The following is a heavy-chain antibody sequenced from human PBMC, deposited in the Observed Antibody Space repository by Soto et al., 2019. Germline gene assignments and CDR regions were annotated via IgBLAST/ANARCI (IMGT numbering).Heavy chain of an antibody. D-gene: IGHD2-8*01. CDR3: AKSWGMDSP. CDR2: IYSAGHT. V-gene: IGHV3-53*01. Sequence: GGSLRLSCAASGITVTDHYMSWVRQTPGKGLEWVSTIYSAGHTFYADSVKGRFTISRDNSKNTVFLQMNSLTADDTAIYYCAKSWGMDSPWGQGTLVTVSS. J-gene: IGHJ5*02. CDR1: GITVTDHY.